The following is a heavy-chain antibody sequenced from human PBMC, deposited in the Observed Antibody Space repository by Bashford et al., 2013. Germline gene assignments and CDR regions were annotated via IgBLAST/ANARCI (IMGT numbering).Heavy chain of an antibody. D-gene: IGHD2-21*01. CDR2: IYHSGTT. CDR3: ARVPGVIGDYYYYVDV. V-gene: IGHV4-38-2*01. CDR1: GFSISSGSY. Sequence: SSETLSLTCAVSGFSISSGSYWGWIRQSPGKGLEWIGNIYHSGTTYYNPSLKSRVTISVDTFKNQFSLKLSSVTAADTAVYFCARVPGVIGDYYYYVDVWGKGATVTVSS. J-gene: IGHJ6*03.